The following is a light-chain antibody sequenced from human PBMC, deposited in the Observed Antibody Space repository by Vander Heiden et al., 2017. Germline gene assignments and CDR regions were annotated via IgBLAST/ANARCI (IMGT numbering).Light chain of an antibody. CDR1: QASGTY. CDR3: QQTYSTVFT. J-gene: IGKJ3*01. V-gene: IGKV1-39*01. CDR2: DAS. Sequence: DIQMTQSPSSLSASVGNRVTIPCRANQASGTYLRWFQQKPGKAPELLIHDASKLQGGVPSRFSGRGSGTDCTLTISSLQPEDFATYHCQQTYSTVFTFGPGTKVEIK.